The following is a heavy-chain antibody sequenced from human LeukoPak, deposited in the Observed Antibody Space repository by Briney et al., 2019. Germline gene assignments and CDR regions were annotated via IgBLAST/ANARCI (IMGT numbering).Heavy chain of an antibody. J-gene: IGHJ4*02. D-gene: IGHD6-6*01. CDR1: GFTFSTYG. CDR2: IWYDGSNK. V-gene: IGHV3-33*01. CDR3: ARDLYSSLSGVFDY. Sequence: GGSLRLSCAASGFTFSTYGMNWVRQAPGKGLEWVTVIWYDGSNKYYADSVKGRFTISRDNSKNTLYLQMDSLGAEDTAVYYCARDLYSSLSGVFDYWGQGTLVTVSS.